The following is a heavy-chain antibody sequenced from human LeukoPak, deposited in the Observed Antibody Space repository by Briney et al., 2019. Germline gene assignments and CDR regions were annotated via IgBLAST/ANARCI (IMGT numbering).Heavy chain of an antibody. CDR1: GGSFSGYY. D-gene: IGHD2-2*03. J-gene: IGHJ4*02. V-gene: IGHV4-34*01. CDR2: INHSGST. Sequence: SETLSLACAVYGGSFSGYYWSWIRQPPGKGLEWIGEINHSGSTNYNPSLKSRVTISVDTSKNQFSLKLSSVTAADTAVYYCARGRVDIVVVPAAMSRYFDYWGQGTLVTVSS. CDR3: ARGRVDIVVVPAAMSRYFDY.